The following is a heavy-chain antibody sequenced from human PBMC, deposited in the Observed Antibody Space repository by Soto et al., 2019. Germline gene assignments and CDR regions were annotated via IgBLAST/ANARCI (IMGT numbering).Heavy chain of an antibody. CDR3: GRLPGGGGY. J-gene: IGHJ4*02. CDR1: GFTVSNNY. Sequence: EVQLVESGGGLIQPGGSLRLSCAVSGFTVSNNYMSWVRQAPGKGLEGVSVIYSGGYTAYGDSVKGRFTISRDNSKNTILLQMNGLSARDPAVFYRGRLPGGGGYWGQGTLVTVSS. V-gene: IGHV3-53*01. D-gene: IGHD3-10*01. CDR2: IYSGGYT.